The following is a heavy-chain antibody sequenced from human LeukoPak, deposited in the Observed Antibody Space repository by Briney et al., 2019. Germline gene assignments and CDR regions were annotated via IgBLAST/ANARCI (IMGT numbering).Heavy chain of an antibody. Sequence: PSETLSLTCTVSGGSISSSSYYWGWIRQPPGKGLEWIGSIYYSGSTYYNPSLKSRVTISVDTSKNQFSLKLSSVTAADTAVYYCARFQLYSSGWSHLAVYYFDYWGQGTLVTVSS. J-gene: IGHJ4*02. V-gene: IGHV4-39*01. CDR3: ARFQLYSSGWSHLAVYYFDY. D-gene: IGHD6-19*01. CDR1: GGSISSSSYY. CDR2: IYYSGST.